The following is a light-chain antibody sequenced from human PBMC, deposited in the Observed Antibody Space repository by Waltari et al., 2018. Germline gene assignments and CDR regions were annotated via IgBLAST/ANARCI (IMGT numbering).Light chain of an antibody. Sequence: QSALTQPASVSGSPRQSITISCTGTSSDVGSYNYFSWYQQHPGKAPKLIIYYVTNRPSGVSNRFSGSKAGNTASLTISGLQAEDEADYYCSSYIDTTTLELFGGGTSLTVL. CDR2: YVT. V-gene: IGLV2-14*03. CDR1: SSDVGSYNY. CDR3: SSYIDTTTLEL. J-gene: IGLJ2*01.